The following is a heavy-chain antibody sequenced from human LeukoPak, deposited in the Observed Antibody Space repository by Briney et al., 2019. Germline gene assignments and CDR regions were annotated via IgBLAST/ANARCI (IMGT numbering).Heavy chain of an antibody. D-gene: IGHD3-10*01. CDR3: ARDRYYYGSGTYSHSDY. CDR2: IHTSEST. V-gene: IGHV4-4*07. Sequence: SETLSLTCIVSGGSITSYYWSWIRQPAGKGLEWIGRIHTSESTNYNPSLKSRVTMSVDTSNNQFSLRLSSVTAADTAVYYCARDRYYYGSGTYSHSDYWGQGTLVTVSS. CDR1: GGSITSYY. J-gene: IGHJ4*02.